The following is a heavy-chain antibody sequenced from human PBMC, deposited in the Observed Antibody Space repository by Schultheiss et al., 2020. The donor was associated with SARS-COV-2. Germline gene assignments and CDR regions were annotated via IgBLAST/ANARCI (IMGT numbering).Heavy chain of an antibody. Sequence: SQTLSLTCTVSGGSISSYYWSWIRQPPGKGLEWIGYIYYSGSTNYNPSLKSRVTISVDTSKNQFSLKLSSVTAADTAVYYCARDHWDIVVVPAAIDYFDYWGQGTLVTVSS. CDR2: IYYSGST. CDR1: GGSISSYY. CDR3: ARDHWDIVVVPAAIDYFDY. V-gene: IGHV4-59*01. D-gene: IGHD2-2*01. J-gene: IGHJ4*02.